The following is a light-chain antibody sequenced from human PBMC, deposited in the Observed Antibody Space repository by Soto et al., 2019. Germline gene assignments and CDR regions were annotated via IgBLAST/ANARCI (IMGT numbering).Light chain of an antibody. CDR1: QSVSSN. CDR2: GAS. CDR3: QQFNYWPPWT. J-gene: IGKJ1*01. Sequence: EIVMTQSPATLSVSPGERATLSCRASQSVSSNLAWYQQKPGQAPRLLIYGASTRASGVPARFSGSGFGADFTLTISGLQSEDVAIYYCQQFNYWPPWTFGQGTKVDIK. V-gene: IGKV3-15*01.